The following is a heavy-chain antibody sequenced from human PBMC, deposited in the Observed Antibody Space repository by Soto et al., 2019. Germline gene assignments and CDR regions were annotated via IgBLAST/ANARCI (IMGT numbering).Heavy chain of an antibody. Sequence: SETLSLTCTVSGGSISSYYWSWIRQPPGKGLEWIGYIYYSGSTNYNPSLKSRVTISVDTSKNQFSLKMSSVTAADTAVYYCARHRSGWLFDYWGQGTLVTVCS. J-gene: IGHJ4*02. CDR1: GGSISSYY. CDR2: IYYSGST. D-gene: IGHD6-19*01. V-gene: IGHV4-59*08. CDR3: ARHRSGWLFDY.